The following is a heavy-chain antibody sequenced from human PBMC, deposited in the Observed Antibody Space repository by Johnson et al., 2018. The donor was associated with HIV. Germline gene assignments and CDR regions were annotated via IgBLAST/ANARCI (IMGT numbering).Heavy chain of an antibody. CDR3: ARVAVAWGHDAFDI. V-gene: IGHV3-15*01. D-gene: IGHD6-19*01. CDR1: GFTFSNAW. Sequence: VQLVESGGGLVKPGGSLRLSCAASGFTFSNAWMSRVRQAPGKGLEWVGRINSKTDGGPTAYAAHAKGRFTISKEDSKNTLYLQMTSLRAEDTAGYYCARVAVAWGHDAFDIWGQGTMVTVSS. J-gene: IGHJ3*02. CDR2: INSKTDGGPT.